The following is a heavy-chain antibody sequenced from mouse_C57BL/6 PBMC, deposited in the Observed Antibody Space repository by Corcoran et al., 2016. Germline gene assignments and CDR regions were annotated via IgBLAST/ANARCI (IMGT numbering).Heavy chain of an antibody. J-gene: IGHJ1*03. CDR1: GYTFTDYY. D-gene: IGHD2-12*01. CDR3: AITTEDWYFDG. V-gene: IGHV1-19*01. CDR2: INPYNGGT. Sequence: EVQLQQSGPVLVKPGASVKMSCKASGYTFTDYYMNWVKQSHGKSLEWIGVINPYNGGTSYNQKFKGKATLTVDKSSSTAYMELNSLTSEDAAVYCCAITTEDWYFDGWGTGTAVTVS.